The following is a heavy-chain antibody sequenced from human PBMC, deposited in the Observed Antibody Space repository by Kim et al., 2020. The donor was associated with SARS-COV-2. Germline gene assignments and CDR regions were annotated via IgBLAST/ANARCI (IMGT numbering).Heavy chain of an antibody. Sequence: SETLSLTCAVSGGSISSGGYSWSWIRQPPGKGLEWIGYIYHSGSTYYNPSLKSRVTISVDRSKNQFSLKLSSVTAADTAVYYCARVSLEYSSSWYGGLREDYFDYWGQGTLVTVSS. CDR1: GGSISSGGYS. D-gene: IGHD6-13*01. J-gene: IGHJ4*02. CDR2: IYHSGST. CDR3: ARVSLEYSSSWYGGLREDYFDY. V-gene: IGHV4-30-2*01.